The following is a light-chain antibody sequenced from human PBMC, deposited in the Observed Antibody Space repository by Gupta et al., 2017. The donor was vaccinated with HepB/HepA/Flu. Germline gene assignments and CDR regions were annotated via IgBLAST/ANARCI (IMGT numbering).Light chain of an antibody. Sequence: SALTPPAPSSGSPAQPITISCTSTSIYVGNCNYVSWYQQHPGTAPKLLIYDVTNRPSGVSNRFSRSKSSNTSSLTISGRQAEDEDDYYCSSGTTSNTYVFGTGTKVTVL. V-gene: IGLV2-14*03. CDR3: SSGTTSNTYV. CDR1: SIYVGNCNY. J-gene: IGLJ1*01. CDR2: DVT.